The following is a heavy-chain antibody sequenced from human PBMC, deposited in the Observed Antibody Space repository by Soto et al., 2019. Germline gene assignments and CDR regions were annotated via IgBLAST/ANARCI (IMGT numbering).Heavy chain of an antibody. V-gene: IGHV1-69*01. Sequence: QVQLVQSGAEVKKPGSSVKVSCKTSGVSFNNNGIGWVRQAPGHGLEWMGGVSPTFRTSNYARKFQGRISITADASTVTVYMELSSLTSEDTAHYYCARVLYYGSGSYSPYGMDVLGQGTTVTVSS. CDR3: ARVLYYGSGSYSPYGMDV. J-gene: IGHJ6*02. CDR1: GVSFNNNG. D-gene: IGHD3-10*01. CDR2: VSPTFRTS.